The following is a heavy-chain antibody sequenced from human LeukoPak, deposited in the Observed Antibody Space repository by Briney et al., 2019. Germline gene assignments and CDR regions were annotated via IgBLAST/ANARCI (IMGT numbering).Heavy chain of an antibody. CDR1: GGSISSGGYY. CDR3: ARTPWNIVATITTPAPLLFDN. D-gene: IGHD5-12*01. CDR2: IYYSGST. J-gene: IGHJ4*02. V-gene: IGHV4-61*08. Sequence: SETLSLTCTVSGGSISSGGYYWSWIRQPPGKGLEWIGYIYYSGSTNYNPSLKSRVTISIDTSKNQFSLKLSSVTAADTAVYYCARTPWNIVATITTPAPLLFDNWGQGTLVTVSS.